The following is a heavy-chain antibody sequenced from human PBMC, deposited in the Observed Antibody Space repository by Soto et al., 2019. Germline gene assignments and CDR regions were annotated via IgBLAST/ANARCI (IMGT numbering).Heavy chain of an antibody. J-gene: IGHJ4*02. V-gene: IGHV1-3*01. CDR2: LNAGNGNT. Sequence: ASVKVSCKASGYTFTSYAMHWVRPAPGQRLEWMVWLNAGNGNTKYSQKFQGRVTITRDTSASTAYMELSSLRSEDTAVYYCARGDILSGPYFDYWGQGTLVTVSA. D-gene: IGHD3-9*01. CDR3: ARGDILSGPYFDY. CDR1: GYTFTSYA.